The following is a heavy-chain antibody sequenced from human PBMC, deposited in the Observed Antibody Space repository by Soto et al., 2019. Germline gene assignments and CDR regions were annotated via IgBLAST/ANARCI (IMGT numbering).Heavy chain of an antibody. CDR2: IRNKGNNYAT. D-gene: IGHD5-18*01. CDR1: GFTFSDSA. CDR3: TSRRDWTAVDPLDY. Sequence: EVQLVESGGGLVQPGGSLKLSCAASGFTFSDSAMHWVRQASGKGLEWVGRIRNKGNNYATAYTASVKGRFTMSRDDSKNTVYLQMNSLKIDDTAVYYCTSRRDWTAVDPLDYWGLGTLVTVSS. J-gene: IGHJ4*02. V-gene: IGHV3-73*02.